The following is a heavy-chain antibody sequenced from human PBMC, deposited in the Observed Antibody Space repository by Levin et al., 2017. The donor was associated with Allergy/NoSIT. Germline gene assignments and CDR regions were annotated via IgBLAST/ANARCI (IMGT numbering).Heavy chain of an antibody. CDR2: ISAYNGNT. J-gene: IGHJ2*01. CDR3: ARAAVIAARYWYFDL. V-gene: IGHV1-18*01. Sequence: ASVKVSCKASGYTFTSYGISWVRQAPGQGLEWMGWISAYNGNTNYAQKLQGRVTMTTDTSTSTAYMELRSLRSDDTAVYYCARAAVIAARYWYFDLWGRGTLVTVSS. CDR1: GYTFTSYG. D-gene: IGHD6-6*01.